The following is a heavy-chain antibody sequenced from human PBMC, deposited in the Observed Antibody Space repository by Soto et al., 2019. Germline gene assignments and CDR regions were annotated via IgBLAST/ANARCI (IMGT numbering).Heavy chain of an antibody. CDR1: GGSISSGGYY. CDR2: IYYSGST. V-gene: IGHV4-31*03. Sequence: SETLSLTCTVSGGSISSGGYYWSWIRQHPGKGLEWIGYIYYSGSTYYNPPLRSRVTISVDTSKNQFSLNLSSVTAADTAVYYCARRTQNYYSMDVWGQGTTVTVSS. J-gene: IGHJ6*02. CDR3: ARRTQNYYSMDV.